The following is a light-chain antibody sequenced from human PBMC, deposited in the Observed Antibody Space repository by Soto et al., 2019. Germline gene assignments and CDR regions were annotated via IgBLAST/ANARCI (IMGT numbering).Light chain of an antibody. V-gene: IGLV2-11*01. CDR2: DVN. Sequence: QSALTQPRSVSGSPGQSVTISCTGTSSDVGGYNYVSWYQQHPGKAPKLMIYDVNKRPSGVPDRFSGSKSGNTXXLTITGLQAEDEADYYCCSYAGSPYVFGT. CDR1: SSDVGGYNY. J-gene: IGLJ1*01. CDR3: CSYAGSPYV.